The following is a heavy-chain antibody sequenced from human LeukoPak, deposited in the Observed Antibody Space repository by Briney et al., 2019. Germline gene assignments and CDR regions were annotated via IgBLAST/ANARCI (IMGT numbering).Heavy chain of an antibody. Sequence: GASVKVSCKASGGTFSSYAISWVRQAPGQGLEWMGGIIPIFGTANYAQKFQGRVTITTDESTSTAYMELSSLRSEDTAVYYCARGEGSYRYYFDYWGQGTLVTVSS. J-gene: IGHJ4*02. V-gene: IGHV1-69*05. D-gene: IGHD1-26*01. CDR2: IIPIFGTA. CDR3: ARGEGSYRYYFDY. CDR1: GGTFSSYA.